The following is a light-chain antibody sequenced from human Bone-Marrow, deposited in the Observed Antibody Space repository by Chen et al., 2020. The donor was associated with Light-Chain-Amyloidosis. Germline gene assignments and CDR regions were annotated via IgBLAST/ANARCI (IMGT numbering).Light chain of an antibody. V-gene: IGKV3-20*01. J-gene: IGKJ4*01. Sequence: EIVLTQSPGTLSLSPGEGANLSCRASQTISSNYLTWYQQNFGTAPRLLIYGSSSRATGIPVRFTGIGSWTDFTLTINTLVPEDFAMYYCQQYCTSPLTFGGGTKVEI. CDR2: GSS. CDR3: QQYCTSPLT. CDR1: QTISSNY.